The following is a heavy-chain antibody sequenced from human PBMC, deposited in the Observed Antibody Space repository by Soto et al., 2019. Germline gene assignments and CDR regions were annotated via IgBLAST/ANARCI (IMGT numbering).Heavy chain of an antibody. CDR1: GYRFTSYW. CDR3: ARKDKSGYFNWFDP. Sequence: ESLTISCRTSGYRFTSYWIAWVRQMPGKGLEWMGIIFPSDSDTRYSPSFQGQVTISADRSTSTVFLQWASLKASDTAVYFCARKDKSGYFNWFDPWGQGTLVTVSS. J-gene: IGHJ5*02. V-gene: IGHV5-51*01. D-gene: IGHD3-22*01. CDR2: IFPSDSDT.